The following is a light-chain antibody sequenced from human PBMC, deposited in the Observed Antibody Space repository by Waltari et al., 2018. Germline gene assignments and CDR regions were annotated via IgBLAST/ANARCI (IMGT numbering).Light chain of an antibody. CDR2: WAS. V-gene: IGKV4-1*01. CDR1: QSLLYISNDKNY. Sequence: DVAMTQSPDSLAVSLCERATTNCKSSQSLLYISNDKNYLAWYQQKPGQPPKLLFYWASTRHSGGPVRFSASASATDFTRSISSLQPEDVAVYYCKQYDSRRTFGQGTKVEIK. CDR3: KQYDSRRT. J-gene: IGKJ1*01.